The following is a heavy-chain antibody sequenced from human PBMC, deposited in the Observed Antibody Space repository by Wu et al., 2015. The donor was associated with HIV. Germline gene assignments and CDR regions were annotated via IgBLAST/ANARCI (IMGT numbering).Heavy chain of an antibody. CDR1: GDIFVAYF. Sequence: QLVQSGAEVKKPGASVKVSCKASGDIFVAYFMHWVRQAPGQGLEWMGWVNPASGGTNYAHKFQGRVTMTWDTSSSTTCLELSSLRSDDTAVYYCARGGWAAAAGADYWGQGTLASVSS. D-gene: IGHD6-13*01. V-gene: IGHV1-2*02. J-gene: IGHJ4*02. CDR3: ARGGWAAAAGADY. CDR2: VNPASGGT.